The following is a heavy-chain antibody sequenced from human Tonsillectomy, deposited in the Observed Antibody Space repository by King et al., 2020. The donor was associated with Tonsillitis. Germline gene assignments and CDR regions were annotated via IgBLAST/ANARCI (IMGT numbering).Heavy chain of an antibody. D-gene: IGHD3-3*01. CDR1: GFTFSSYG. J-gene: IGHJ6*02. Sequence: VQLVESGGGVVQPGRSLRLSCAASGFTFSSYGMHWVRQAPGKGLEWVAVISYDGNNYYYADSVRGRFTISRDNSKNSLFLQMNSLRAEDTAVYYCAKDQAAALRFSEWLSLYGMDVWGQGTTVTVSS. CDR2: ISYDGNNY. V-gene: IGHV3-30*18. CDR3: AKDQAAALRFSEWLSLYGMDV.